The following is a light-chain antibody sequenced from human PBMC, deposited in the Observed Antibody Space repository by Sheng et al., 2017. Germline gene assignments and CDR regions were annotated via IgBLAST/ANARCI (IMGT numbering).Light chain of an antibody. CDR1: QSVNSK. CDR2: GVS. Sequence: EIVLTQFPGTLSLSPGDRATLSCRASQSVNSKLAWYQQKPGQAPRLLIYGVSSRATGIPDRFSGSGSGRDFTLSISRLEPEDFAVYYCQQYGSSPWTFGHGTKVEVK. V-gene: IGKV3-20*01. J-gene: IGKJ1*01. CDR3: QQYGSSPWT.